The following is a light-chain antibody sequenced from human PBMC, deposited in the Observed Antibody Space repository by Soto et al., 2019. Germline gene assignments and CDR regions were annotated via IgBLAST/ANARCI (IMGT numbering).Light chain of an antibody. CDR2: GND. V-gene: IGLV1-40*01. Sequence: SVLTQPPSVSGAPGQRVTISCSGSSSNIGAPYDVHWYQHLPGTAPKLLLSGNDNRPSGVPDRFSGSRSGTSASLAITGLQAEDEADYYCQSYDSSLSAWVFGGGTKLTVL. CDR3: QSYDSSLSAWV. CDR1: SSNIGAPYD. J-gene: IGLJ3*02.